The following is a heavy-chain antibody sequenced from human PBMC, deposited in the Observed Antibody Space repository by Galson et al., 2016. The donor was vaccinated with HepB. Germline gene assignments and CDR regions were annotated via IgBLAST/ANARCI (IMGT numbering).Heavy chain of an antibody. D-gene: IGHD6-13*01. CDR1: GFPFSRYW. CDR3: AKGARGSRHFDL. J-gene: IGHJ2*01. CDR2: IDSDVPGT. Sequence: SLRLSCAASGFPFSRYWMHWVRQSPGKGLVWVSRIDSDVPGTTYAESVKGRFTISRDNAENTLNLQMNSLRVEDTAVYYCAKGARGSRHFDLWGRGSLVTVSS. V-gene: IGHV3-74*01.